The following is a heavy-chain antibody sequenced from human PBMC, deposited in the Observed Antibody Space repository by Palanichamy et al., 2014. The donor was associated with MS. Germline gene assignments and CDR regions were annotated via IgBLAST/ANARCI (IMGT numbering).Heavy chain of an antibody. CDR2: ISGSGGST. J-gene: IGHJ3*02. CDR3: ARPITMIVVVTPDAFDI. D-gene: IGHD3-22*01. CDR1: GFTFSSYA. V-gene: IGHV3-23*01. Sequence: EVQLLESGGGLVQPGGSLRLSCAASGFTFSSYAMSWVRQAPGKGLEWVSSISGSGGSTYYADSVKGRFTISRDNSKNTLYLQMNSLRAEDTAVYYCARPITMIVVVTPDAFDIWGQGTMVTVSS.